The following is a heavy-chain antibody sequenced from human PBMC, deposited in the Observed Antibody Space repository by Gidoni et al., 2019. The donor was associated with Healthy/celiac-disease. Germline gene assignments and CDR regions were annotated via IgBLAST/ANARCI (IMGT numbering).Heavy chain of an antibody. CDR3: ARDYDILTGSGYGMDV. Sequence: QVQLVQSGAEVKKPGASVKVSCKASGDTFTSYYMHWVRQAPGQGLEWMGRINPSGGSTSYAQKFQVRVTMTRDTSTITVYMELSSLRSEDTAVYYCARDYDILTGSGYGMDVWGQGTTVTVSS. CDR2: INPSGGST. V-gene: IGHV1-46*01. J-gene: IGHJ6*02. D-gene: IGHD3-9*01. CDR1: GDTFTSYY.